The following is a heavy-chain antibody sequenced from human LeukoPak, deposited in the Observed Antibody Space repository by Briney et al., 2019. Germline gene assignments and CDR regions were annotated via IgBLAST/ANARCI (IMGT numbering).Heavy chain of an antibody. J-gene: IGHJ4*02. CDR1: GFTVSSNY. CDR2: IYSGGST. CDR3: ARDLPHRGYSSGWYIDY. V-gene: IGHV3-66*01. Sequence: GGSLRLSCAASGFTVSSNYMSWVRQAPGKGLEWVSVIYSGGSTYYADSVKGRFTISRDNSKNTLYLQMNSLRAEDTAVYYCARDLPHRGYSSGWYIDYWGQGTLVTVSS. D-gene: IGHD6-19*01.